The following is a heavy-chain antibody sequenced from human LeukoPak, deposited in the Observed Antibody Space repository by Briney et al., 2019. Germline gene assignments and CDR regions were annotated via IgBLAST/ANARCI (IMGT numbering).Heavy chain of an antibody. D-gene: IGHD2-2*01. CDR1: GFTVSSNH. CDR2: IYSGGST. CDR3: ASWSSDSVTLGYHDRYFDY. Sequence: PGGSLRLSCAASGFTVSSNHMSWVRQAPGKGLEWVSVIYSGGSTYYADSVKGRFTISRDNSKNTLYLQMNSLRAEDTAVYYCASWSSDSVTLGYHDRYFDYWGQGTLVTVSS. V-gene: IGHV3-53*01. J-gene: IGHJ4*02.